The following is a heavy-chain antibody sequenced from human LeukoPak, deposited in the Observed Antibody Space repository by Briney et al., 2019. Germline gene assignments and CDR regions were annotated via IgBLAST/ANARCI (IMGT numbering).Heavy chain of an antibody. CDR2: IYSDGTI. D-gene: IGHD3-16*01. J-gene: IGHJ4*02. CDR1: GYTHSSNY. Sequence: GESLGLSCASSGYTHSSNYMMGVRQVRGKGLEWVSVIYSDGTISYADSVKGRFTISRDNSENTLYLQMNSLRVEDTAVYYCAREVGGGASGQWGQGTLVSVSS. CDR3: AREVGGGASGQ. V-gene: IGHV3-66*01.